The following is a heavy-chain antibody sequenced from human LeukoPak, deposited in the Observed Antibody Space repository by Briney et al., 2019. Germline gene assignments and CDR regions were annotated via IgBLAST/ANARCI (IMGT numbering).Heavy chain of an antibody. Sequence: GGSLRLSCAASGFTFRTYEMNWVRQAPGKGLEWVSYIHSRGTTKHYAASVEGRFTISRDNAKDTLYLQMNSLRAEDTGVYYCAGHHQAYSRTYWGQGTLVTVSS. CDR2: IHSRGTTK. CDR1: GFTFRTYE. J-gene: IGHJ4*02. D-gene: IGHD6-13*01. V-gene: IGHV3-48*03. CDR3: AGHHQAYSRTY.